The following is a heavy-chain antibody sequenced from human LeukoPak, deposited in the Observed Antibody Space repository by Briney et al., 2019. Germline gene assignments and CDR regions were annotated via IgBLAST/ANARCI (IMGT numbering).Heavy chain of an antibody. D-gene: IGHD2-2*01. CDR3: AKVRGYCSSTSCYYFDY. V-gene: IGHV3-23*01. J-gene: IGHJ4*02. CDR2: ISGSGGST. CDR1: GFTFSSYA. Sequence: GGSLRLSCAASGFTFSSYATSWVRQAPGKGLEWVSAISGSGGSTYYADSVKGRFTISRDNSKNTLYLQMNSLRAEDTAVYYCAKVRGYCSSTSCYYFDYWGQGTLVTVSS.